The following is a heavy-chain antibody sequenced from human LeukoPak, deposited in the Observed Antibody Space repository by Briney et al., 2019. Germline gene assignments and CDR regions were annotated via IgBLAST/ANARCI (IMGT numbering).Heavy chain of an antibody. CDR2: INCGDGYT. V-gene: IGHV1-46*01. CDR1: GYTLTSSH. CDR3: ARDRGGSYSIDY. J-gene: IGHJ4*02. Sequence: ASVKVSCKASGYTLTSSHAHCVRQAPGQGLEWMGIINCGDGYTNYAQKFQGRVSVTSDTSTSTIYMELSSLRAEDTAIYYCARDRGGSYSIDYWGQGTLVTVSS. D-gene: IGHD1-26*01.